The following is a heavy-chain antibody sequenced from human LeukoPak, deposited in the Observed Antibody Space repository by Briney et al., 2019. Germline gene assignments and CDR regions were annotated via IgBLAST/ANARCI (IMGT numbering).Heavy chain of an antibody. CDR1: GGSISSYY. CDR2: IYYSGST. J-gene: IGHJ2*01. V-gene: IGHV4-59*01. D-gene: IGHD5-24*01. Sequence: SETLSLTCTVSGGSISSYYWSWIRQPPGKGLEWIGYIYYSGSTNYNPSLKSRVTISVDTSKNQFSLKLSSVTAADTAVYYCARDKPRWLQRTKGWYFDLWGRGTLVTVSS. CDR3: ARDKPRWLQRTKGWYFDL.